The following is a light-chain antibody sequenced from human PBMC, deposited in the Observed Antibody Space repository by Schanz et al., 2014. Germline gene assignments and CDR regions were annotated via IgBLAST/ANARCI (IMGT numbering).Light chain of an antibody. CDR2: DVS. V-gene: IGLV2-11*01. CDR1: SSDVGGYNY. J-gene: IGLJ3*02. CDR3: CSYAGTKNRV. Sequence: QSALTQPRSVSGSPGQSVTISCTGTSSDVGGYNYVSWYQHHPGKAPKLMIYDVSRRPSGVPDRFSGSKSGNTASLTISGLQAEDEADFYCCSYAGTKNRVFGGGTKVTVL.